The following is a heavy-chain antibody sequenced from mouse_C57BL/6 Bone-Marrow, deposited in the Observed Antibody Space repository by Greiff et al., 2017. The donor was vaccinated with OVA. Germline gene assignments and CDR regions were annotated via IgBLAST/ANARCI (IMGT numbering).Heavy chain of an antibody. CDR2: IYPRSGNT. CDR3: ARENYGFLFDY. V-gene: IGHV1-81*01. D-gene: IGHD1-1*01. Sequence: VQLQESGAELARPGASVKLSCKASGYTFTSYGISWVKQRTGQGLEWIGEIYPRSGNTYYNEKFKGKATLTADKSSSTAYMELRSLTSEDSAVYFCARENYGFLFDYWGQGTTLTVSS. CDR1: GYTFTSYG. J-gene: IGHJ2*01.